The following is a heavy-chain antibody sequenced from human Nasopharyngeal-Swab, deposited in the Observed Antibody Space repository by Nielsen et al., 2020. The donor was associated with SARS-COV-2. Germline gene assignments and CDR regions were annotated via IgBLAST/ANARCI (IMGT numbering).Heavy chain of an antibody. D-gene: IGHD3-3*01. CDR2: IYTSGST. CDR3: AREVTIFGVVIPRNWFDP. CDR1: GGSISSYY. J-gene: IGHJ5*02. Sequence: SETLSLTYTVSGGSISSYYWSWIRQPAGKGLEWIGRIYTSGSTNYNPSLKSRVTMSVDTSKNQFSLKLSSVTAADTAVYYCAREVTIFGVVIPRNWFDPWGQGTLVAVSS. V-gene: IGHV4-4*07.